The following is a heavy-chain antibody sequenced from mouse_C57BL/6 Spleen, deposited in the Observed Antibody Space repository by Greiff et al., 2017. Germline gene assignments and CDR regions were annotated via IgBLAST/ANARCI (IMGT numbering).Heavy chain of an antibody. D-gene: IGHD2-3*01. CDR2: IWGGGST. CDR1: GFSLTSYG. CDR3: AAIYDGYQGGCAY. V-gene: IGHV2-9*01. Sequence: QVQLQQSGPGLVAPSQSLSITCTVSGFSLTSYGVDWVRQPPGKGLEWLGVIWGGGSTNYTSALMSRLSISKDNSKSQVFLKMNSLQTDDTAMYYCAAIYDGYQGGCAYGGQGTLVTVSA. J-gene: IGHJ3*01.